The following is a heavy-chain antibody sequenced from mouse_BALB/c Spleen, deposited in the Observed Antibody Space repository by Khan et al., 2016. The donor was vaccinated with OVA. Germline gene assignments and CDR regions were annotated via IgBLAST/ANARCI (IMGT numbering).Heavy chain of an antibody. Sequence: VQLQQSGAELVRPGSSVKISCKASGYAFSGYWMNWVKQGPGQALEWIGQIYPGDGDTKYNGKFKGKATLTADKSSSTAYMQLSSLTSEDSAVYCCARGELGFAYWGQGTLVTVSA. CDR2: IYPGDGDT. CDR3: ARGELGFAY. V-gene: IGHV1-80*01. D-gene: IGHD4-1*01. CDR1: GYAFSGYW. J-gene: IGHJ3*01.